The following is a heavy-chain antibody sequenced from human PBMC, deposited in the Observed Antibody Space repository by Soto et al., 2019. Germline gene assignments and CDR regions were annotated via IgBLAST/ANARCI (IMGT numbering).Heavy chain of an antibody. D-gene: IGHD5-12*01. Sequence: QVQLQESGPGLVKPSQTLSLTCTVSGGSISNADYYWSWVRQPPGKGLEWIGYIYYSGSSFFNPSLKSRVTMSKDTSKNQFSLRLTSVTAADTAVYYCARAIVVTVGGMDVWAEGPRSPSP. J-gene: IGHJ6*02. CDR2: IYYSGSS. V-gene: IGHV4-30-4*01. CDR1: GGSISNADYY. CDR3: ARAIVVTVGGMDV.